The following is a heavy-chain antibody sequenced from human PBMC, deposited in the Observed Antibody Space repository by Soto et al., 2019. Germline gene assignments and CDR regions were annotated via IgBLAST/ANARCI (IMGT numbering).Heavy chain of an antibody. CDR2: ISAYNGNT. CDR1: GYTFTSYG. D-gene: IGHD4-17*01. CDR3: ARHPAPYMTTVTTLVY. V-gene: IGHV1-18*01. J-gene: IGHJ4*02. Sequence: QVQLVQSGAEVKKPGASVKVSCKASGYTFTSYGISWVRQAPGQGLEWMGWISAYNGNTNYAQKLQGRVTMTTDTSTSTDYMELRSLRSDDTAVYYCARHPAPYMTTVTTLVYWGQGTLVTVSS.